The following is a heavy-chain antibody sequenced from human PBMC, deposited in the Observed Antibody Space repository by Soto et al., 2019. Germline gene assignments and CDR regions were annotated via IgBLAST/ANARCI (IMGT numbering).Heavy chain of an antibody. J-gene: IGHJ6*02. CDR1: GFTFTSSA. V-gene: IGHV1-58*01. CDR3: AAFGAQQLVPLGKDYYYYGMEV. Sequence: SVNVSCKASGFTFTSSAVQWVRQARGERLEWIGWIVVGSGNTNYAQKFQERVTITRDMSTSTAYMELSSLRSEDTAVYYCAAFGAQQLVPLGKDYYYYGMEVWGQGTTVTVS. CDR2: IVVGSGNT. D-gene: IGHD6-13*01.